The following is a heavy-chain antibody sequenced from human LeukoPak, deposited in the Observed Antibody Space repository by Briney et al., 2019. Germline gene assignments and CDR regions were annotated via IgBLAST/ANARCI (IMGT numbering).Heavy chain of an antibody. CDR3: ARDYTGYFP. V-gene: IGHV3-74*01. CDR1: GFTFSDFW. Sequence: GGSLRLSCVVSGFTFSDFWMHWVRQAPGKGLVWVSRINSDGTSTNYAGSVKGRFTISRDNAKNTLYLQMNSLRVEDTAVYYCARDYTGYFPWGQGTLVIVSS. D-gene: IGHD3-9*01. CDR2: INSDGTST. J-gene: IGHJ5*02.